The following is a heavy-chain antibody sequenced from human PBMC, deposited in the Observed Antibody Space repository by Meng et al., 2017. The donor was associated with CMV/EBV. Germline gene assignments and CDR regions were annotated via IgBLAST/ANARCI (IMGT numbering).Heavy chain of an antibody. Sequence: SVKVSCKASGFTFTSSAVQWVRQARGQRLEWIGWIVVGSGNTNYAQKFQERVTITRDMSISTAYMELSSLRSEDTAVYYCAAGGNIVVVPAATMGESEYFQHWGQGTLVTVSS. J-gene: IGHJ1*01. D-gene: IGHD2-2*01. V-gene: IGHV1-58*01. CDR3: AAGGNIVVVPAATMGESEYFQH. CDR2: IVVGSGNT. CDR1: GFTFTSSA.